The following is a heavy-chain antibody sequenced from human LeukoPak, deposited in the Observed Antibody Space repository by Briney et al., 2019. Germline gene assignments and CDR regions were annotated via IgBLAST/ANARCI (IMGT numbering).Heavy chain of an antibody. Sequence: ASVKVSCKASGYTFTSYYMHWVRQAPGQGLEWMGIINPIGGSTTYAQKFQGRVTMTRDTSTRTVFMELSSLRSEDTAVYYCARVYDFWSGYWDYWGQGTLVTVSS. CDR1: GYTFTSYY. J-gene: IGHJ4*02. CDR2: INPIGGST. V-gene: IGHV1-46*01. D-gene: IGHD3-3*01. CDR3: ARVYDFWSGYWDY.